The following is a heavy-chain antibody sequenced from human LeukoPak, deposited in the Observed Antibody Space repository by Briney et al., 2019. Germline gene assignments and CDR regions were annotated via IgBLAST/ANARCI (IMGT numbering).Heavy chain of an antibody. D-gene: IGHD6-6*01. J-gene: IGHJ6*03. V-gene: IGHV4-4*09. CDR2: IDTSGST. Sequence: SETLSLTCTVSGASISSYYWSWIRQPPEKGLEWIEYIDTSGSTNYNPSLQSRVTISVDTSNNQFSLNLSSVTASDTAVYYCARHARFEYSTSRDYYFYFMDVWGKGTTVTVSS. CDR3: ARHARFEYSTSRDYYFYFMDV. CDR1: GASISSYY.